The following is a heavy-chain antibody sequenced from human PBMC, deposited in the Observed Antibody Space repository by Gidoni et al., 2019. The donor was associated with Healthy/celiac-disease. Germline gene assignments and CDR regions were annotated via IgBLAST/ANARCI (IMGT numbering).Heavy chain of an antibody. CDR2: IYWDDDK. Sequence: QITLKESGPTLVKPTQTLTLTCTFSGFSLSTSVVGVGWIRQPPGKALEWLALIYWDDDKRYSPSLKSRLTITKDTSKNQVVLTMTNMDPVDTATYYCAHRRLEEWLQSRERSYGMDVWGQGTTVTVSS. D-gene: IGHD5-12*01. V-gene: IGHV2-5*02. CDR3: AHRRLEEWLQSRERSYGMDV. J-gene: IGHJ6*02. CDR1: GFSLSTSVVG.